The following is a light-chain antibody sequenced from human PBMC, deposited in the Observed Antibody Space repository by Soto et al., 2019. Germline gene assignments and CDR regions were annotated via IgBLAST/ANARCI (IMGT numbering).Light chain of an antibody. CDR1: QSVRSNC. J-gene: IGKJ1*01. CDR3: QQYGSSPQT. CDR2: GAS. V-gene: IGKV3-20*01. Sequence: EIVLTQSPGTLSLSPGERATPSCRASQSVRSNCLAWYQQKPGQAPRLLIYGASSRATGIPDRFSGSGSGTDFSLTISRLEPEDFAVYYCQQYGSSPQTFGQGTKVDIK.